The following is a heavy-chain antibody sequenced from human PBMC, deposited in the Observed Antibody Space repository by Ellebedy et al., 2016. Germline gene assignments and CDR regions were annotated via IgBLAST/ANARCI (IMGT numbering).Heavy chain of an antibody. V-gene: IGHV3-23*01. CDR1: GFSLTNYV. CDR3: AKKTGSRGLLPFDY. CDR2: FVASSGDT. Sequence: GESLKISCAASGFSLTNYVMSWVRQTPGKGLEWVSTFVASSGDTYYADSVKGRFTVSGDTSRNTLYLQMNSLRAEDTAIYYCAKKTGSRGLLPFDYWGQGTLVTVSP. J-gene: IGHJ4*02. D-gene: IGHD3-22*01.